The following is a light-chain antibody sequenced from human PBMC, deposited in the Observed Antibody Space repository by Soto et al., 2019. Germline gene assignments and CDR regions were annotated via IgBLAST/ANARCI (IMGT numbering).Light chain of an antibody. CDR3: GSYTTSSNYV. CDR2: DVS. J-gene: IGLJ1*01. V-gene: IGLV2-14*03. CDR1: ISDVGSYNY. Sequence: QSVLTQPASVSGSPGQSITISCTGTISDVGSYNYVSWYQQYPGKAPKLMIYDVSTRPSGASDRFSGSKSGNTASLTISGLRAEDEADYYCGSYTTSSNYVFGTGTKVTVL.